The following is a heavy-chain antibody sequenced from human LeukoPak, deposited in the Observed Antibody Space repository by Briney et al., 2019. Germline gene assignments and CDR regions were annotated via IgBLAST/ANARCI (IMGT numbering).Heavy chain of an antibody. CDR2: IIPILGIA. Sequence: SVKVSCKASGGTFSSYAISWVRQAPGQGLEWMGRIIPILGIANYAQKFQGRVTITADKSTSTAYMELSSLRSEDTAVYYCARAYCSSTSYYSFDYWSQGTLVTVSS. CDR1: GGTFSSYA. CDR3: ARAYCSSTSYYSFDY. V-gene: IGHV1-69*04. D-gene: IGHD2-2*02. J-gene: IGHJ4*02.